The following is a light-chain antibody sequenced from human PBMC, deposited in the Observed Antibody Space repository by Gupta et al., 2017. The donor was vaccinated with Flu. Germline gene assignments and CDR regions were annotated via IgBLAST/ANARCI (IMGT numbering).Light chain of an antibody. V-gene: IGKV1-8*01. CDR3: QQYYSYPRA. CDR2: AAS. Sequence: AIRMTQSPSSFSASTGDRVTITCRASQDISSYLAWYQQNPGKAPKLLIYAASTLQSGVPSRFSGSGSGTDFTLTISRLQSEDFATYYFQQYYSYPRAFGRGTKVEIK. J-gene: IGKJ1*01. CDR1: QDISSY.